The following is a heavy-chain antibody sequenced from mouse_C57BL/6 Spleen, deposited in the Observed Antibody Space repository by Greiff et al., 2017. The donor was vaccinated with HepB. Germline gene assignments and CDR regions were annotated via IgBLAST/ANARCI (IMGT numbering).Heavy chain of an antibody. CDR3: AGALGRDVFAY. V-gene: IGHV12-3*01. CDR2: ITHSGET. Sequence: QVQLQQSGPGLVKPSQSLFLTCSITGFPITSGYSWIWIRQSPGKPLEWMGYITHSGETFYNPSLQSPISITRETSKNQFFLQLNSVTTEDTAMYYCAGALGRDVFAYWGHGTLVTVSA. D-gene: IGHD4-1*01. CDR1: GFPITSGYS. J-gene: IGHJ3*01.